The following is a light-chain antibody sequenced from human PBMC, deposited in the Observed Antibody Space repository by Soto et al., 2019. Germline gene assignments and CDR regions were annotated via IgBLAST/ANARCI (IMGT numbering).Light chain of an antibody. J-gene: IGKJ2*01. Sequence: EMVMTQSPATLSVSPGERATLSCRASQSVSTNLAWYQHKPGQPPRLLFYGASTRATGIPARFSGSASGTELTLTIGSLQSEDFEVYYCQQYYNWPPMYTFGQGTKLEIK. V-gene: IGKV3-15*01. CDR3: QQYYNWPPMYT. CDR1: QSVSTN. CDR2: GAS.